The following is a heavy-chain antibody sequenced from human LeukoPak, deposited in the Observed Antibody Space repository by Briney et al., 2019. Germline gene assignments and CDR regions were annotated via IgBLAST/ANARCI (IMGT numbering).Heavy chain of an antibody. Sequence: GGSLRLSCAASGFTFSSYAMSWVRQAPGKGLEWVAVIWYDGSNKYYADSVKGRFTISRDNSKNTLYPQMNSLRAEDTAVYYCAKPMVRGVIIPPDYWGQGTLVTVSS. CDR1: GFTFSSYA. CDR2: IWYDGSNK. D-gene: IGHD3-10*01. CDR3: AKPMVRGVIIPPDY. V-gene: IGHV3-33*06. J-gene: IGHJ4*02.